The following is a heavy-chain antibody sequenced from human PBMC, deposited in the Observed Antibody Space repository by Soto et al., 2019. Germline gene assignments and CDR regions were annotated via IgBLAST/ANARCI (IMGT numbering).Heavy chain of an antibody. V-gene: IGHV3-66*01. CDR1: GFTVSTKY. J-gene: IGHJ4*02. Sequence: EVQLVESGGGLVQPGGSLRLSCAASGFTVSTKYMSWVRQAPGKGLEWVSVIYSGGSRFYADSVRGRFTIYRDNSKNTVNLQMNSLRAEDTAVYYCARDPWAADYWGQGTLVTVSS. CDR2: IYSGGSR. CDR3: ARDPWAADY. D-gene: IGHD3-16*01.